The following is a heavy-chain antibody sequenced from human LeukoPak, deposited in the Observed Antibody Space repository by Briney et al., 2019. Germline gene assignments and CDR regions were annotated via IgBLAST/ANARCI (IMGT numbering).Heavy chain of an antibody. D-gene: IGHD1-26*01. V-gene: IGHV3-48*04. Sequence: PGGSLRLSCVASGFTFSSYSMNWVRQAPGKGLEWVSYISSSGSTIYYADSVKGRFTISRDNAKNSLYLQMNSLRAEDTAVYYCARGDSGSYYFDYWGQGTLVTVSS. CDR3: ARGDSGSYYFDY. J-gene: IGHJ4*02. CDR1: GFTFSSYS. CDR2: ISSSGSTI.